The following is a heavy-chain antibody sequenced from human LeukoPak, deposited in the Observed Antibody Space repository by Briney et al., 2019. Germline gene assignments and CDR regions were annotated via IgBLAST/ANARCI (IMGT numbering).Heavy chain of an antibody. CDR3: VRGDRRDF. CDR2: ISSSSGSK. J-gene: IGHJ4*02. Sequence: GGSLRLSCAASRFSFNTDTMNWVRQAPGKGLGWLSSISSSSGSKYYADSVRGRFIISRDNAKKSLYLQMNSLRAEDTAVYYCVRGDRRDFWGQGTLVTVSS. D-gene: IGHD2-21*02. CDR1: RFSFNTDT. V-gene: IGHV3-21*01.